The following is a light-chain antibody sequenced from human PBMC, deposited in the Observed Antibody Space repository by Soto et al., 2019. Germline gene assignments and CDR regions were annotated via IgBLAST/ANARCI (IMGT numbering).Light chain of an antibody. J-gene: IGKJ4*01. CDR1: QSVSSY. Sequence: EVVLTQSPATLSLSPGDRATLSCRASQSVSSYLAWYQQKPGQAPRLLIYDASNRATGIPARFSGSGSGTAFTLTVSSLAPEDFAVYYCQHRSNWPLTFGGGTKVEIK. CDR2: DAS. CDR3: QHRSNWPLT. V-gene: IGKV3-11*01.